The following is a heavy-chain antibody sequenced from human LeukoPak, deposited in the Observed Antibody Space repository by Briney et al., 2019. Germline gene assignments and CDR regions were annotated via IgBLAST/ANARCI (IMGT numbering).Heavy chain of an antibody. CDR2: IFGADTT. V-gene: IGHV3-53*01. J-gene: IGHJ4*02. Sequence: PGWSLRLSCAATDFIVSDSHMSWVRQAPGKGLEWVSVIFGADTTFYADSVKGRFTISRDNLQNTVNLQMNSLRDDDTAVYYCARGGEILDYWGQGTQVTVSS. D-gene: IGHD3-16*01. CDR1: DFIVSDSH. CDR3: ARGGEILDY.